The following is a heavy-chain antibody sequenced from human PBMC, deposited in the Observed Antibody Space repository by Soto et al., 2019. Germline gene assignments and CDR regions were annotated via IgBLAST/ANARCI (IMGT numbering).Heavy chain of an antibody. Sequence: QLQLQESGPGLVKPSETLSLICTVSGGSISGYFWSWVRQPAGKGLEWIGRIYSAGSTNSNPSLKRRVTMSVDTSQNQCSLKLTSVTAADTAMYYCVRGDVFDIWGRGTMVTVSS. J-gene: IGHJ3*02. CDR3: VRGDVFDI. CDR2: IYSAGST. CDR1: GGSISGYF. V-gene: IGHV4-4*07.